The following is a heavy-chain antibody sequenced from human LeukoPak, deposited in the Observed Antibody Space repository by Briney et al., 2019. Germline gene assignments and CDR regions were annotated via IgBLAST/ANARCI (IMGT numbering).Heavy chain of an antibody. CDR1: GFTFSNYA. CDR2: TTGSTDAT. J-gene: IGHJ4*02. D-gene: IGHD3-22*01. V-gene: IGHV3-23*01. Sequence: PGGSLRLSCAASGFTFSNYALSWVRQAPGKGLEWVAATTGSTDATYHADSVKGRFAISRDNSKNTLYLQMNSLRAEDTAVYYCARGLNYYDSIDWGQGTLVTVSS. CDR3: ARGLNYYDSID.